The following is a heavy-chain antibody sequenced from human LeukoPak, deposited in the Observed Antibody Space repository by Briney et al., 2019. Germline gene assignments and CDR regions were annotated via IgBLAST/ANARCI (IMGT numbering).Heavy chain of an antibody. CDR1: GYSISSGYY. V-gene: IGHV4-38-2*02. Sequence: SETLSLTCTVSGYSISSGYYWGWIRQPPGKGLEWIRSIYHSGSTYYNPSLKSRVTISVDTSKNQFSLKLSSVTTADTAVYYCAREYCSSSSCWGRAWFDHWGQGTLVTVSS. D-gene: IGHD2-2*01. CDR3: AREYCSSSSCWGRAWFDH. J-gene: IGHJ5*02. CDR2: IYHSGST.